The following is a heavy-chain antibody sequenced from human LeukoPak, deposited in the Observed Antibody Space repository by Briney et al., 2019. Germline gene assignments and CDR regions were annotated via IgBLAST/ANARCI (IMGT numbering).Heavy chain of an antibody. V-gene: IGHV3-66*01. CDR3: ARGFHLYGDPRLEYYYGMDV. J-gene: IGHJ6*02. CDR2: IYSGGST. CDR1: GFTVSSNY. D-gene: IGHD4-17*01. Sequence: GGSLRLSCAASGFTVSSNYMSWVRQAPGKGLEWVSVIYSGGSTYYADSVKGRFTISRDNSKNTLYLQMNSLRAEDTAVYYCARGFHLYGDPRLEYYYGMDVWGQGTTVTVSS.